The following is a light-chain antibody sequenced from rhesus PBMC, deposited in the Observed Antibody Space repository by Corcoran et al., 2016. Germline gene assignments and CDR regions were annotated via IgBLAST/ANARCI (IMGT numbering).Light chain of an antibody. CDR3: QQHLTYPGT. V-gene: IGKV1-25*01. CDR1: QVISKY. CDR2: DAS. J-gene: IGKJ1*01. Sequence: DIQMSQSPSSLSASVGATVTITCQASQVISKYLAWYQQKPGKAPKFLIYDASTLQSGVPSRFSGSGSGTEFTLTISSLQPEDFGTYDCQQHLTYPGTFGQGTKVEVK.